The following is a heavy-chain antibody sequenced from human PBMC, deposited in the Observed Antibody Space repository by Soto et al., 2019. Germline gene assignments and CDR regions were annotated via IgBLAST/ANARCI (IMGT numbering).Heavy chain of an antibody. Sequence: GGSLRLSCAASGFPFNNAWINWVRQVPGKGLEWVGRVKSKADGGSGDYAAPVKGRFVVSRDDSKDIVYLQMNSLKIEDTGVYYCTTDSRTTLPEIRFDYWGHGAQVTVSS. CDR2: VKSKADGGSG. J-gene: IGHJ4*01. CDR1: GFPFNNAW. V-gene: IGHV3-15*07. CDR3: TTDSRTTLPEIRFDY. D-gene: IGHD1-26*01.